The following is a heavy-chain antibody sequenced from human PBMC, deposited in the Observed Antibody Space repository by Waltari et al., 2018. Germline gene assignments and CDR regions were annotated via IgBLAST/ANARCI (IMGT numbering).Heavy chain of an antibody. CDR2: IHSNGGT. J-gene: IGHJ4*02. CDR3: ATYRNRIFDY. D-gene: IGHD4-4*01. V-gene: IGHV4-4*07. Sequence: QVQLHESGPGLVKPAETLSLTCSVSGGSIGSYYLSWSRQPAGRGLEWIGRIHSNGGTNYNPALKSRVTLSVDTSRKQISLRLTSVAAADTAVDYCATYRNRIFDYWGQGTLVAVSS. CDR1: GGSIGSYY.